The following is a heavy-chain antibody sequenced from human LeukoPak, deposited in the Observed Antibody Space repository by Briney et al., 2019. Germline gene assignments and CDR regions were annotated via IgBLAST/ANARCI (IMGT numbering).Heavy chain of an antibody. CDR2: INQDGGLK. Sequence: GGSLRLSCAASGFTFSSYWLSWVRRAPGKGPEWVANINQDGGLKYYVDSVKGRFTISRDNAKNSLYLQMNSLRAEDTAVYYCTRDFQGSRTYSVDYWGQGTLVTVSS. D-gene: IGHD3-10*01. CDR3: TRDFQGSRTYSVDY. V-gene: IGHV3-7*05. J-gene: IGHJ4*02. CDR1: GFTFSSYW.